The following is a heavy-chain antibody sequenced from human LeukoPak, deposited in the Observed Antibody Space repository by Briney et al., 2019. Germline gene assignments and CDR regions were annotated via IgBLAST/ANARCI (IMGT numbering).Heavy chain of an antibody. CDR2: IAYSGSP. Sequence: SETLSLTRTVSRGTISRYYWSWIRQPPGKGLEWFGYIAYSGSPNFNPSLKSRVTISVDTSKNKFSLKMSSVTAADTAVYYCAREGTAGTNLNWFEPWGQGNLVTVSS. V-gene: IGHV4-59*01. CDR3: AREGTAGTNLNWFEP. D-gene: IGHD1-1*01. J-gene: IGHJ5*02. CDR1: RGTISRYY.